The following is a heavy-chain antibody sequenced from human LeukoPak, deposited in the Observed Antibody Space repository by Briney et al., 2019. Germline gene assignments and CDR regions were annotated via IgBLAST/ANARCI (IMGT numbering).Heavy chain of an antibody. D-gene: IGHD3-10*01. CDR3: ARRFRIHLDY. CDR2: VNHSGST. J-gene: IGHJ4*02. Sequence: PSETLSLTCAVYGGSFSGYYWTWIRQPPGKGLEWVGEVNHSGSTTYTPSLKSRVTISVDTSKNQFSLNLSSVTAADTAVYYCARRFRIHLDYWGQGSLVTVSS. V-gene: IGHV4-34*01. CDR1: GGSFSGYY.